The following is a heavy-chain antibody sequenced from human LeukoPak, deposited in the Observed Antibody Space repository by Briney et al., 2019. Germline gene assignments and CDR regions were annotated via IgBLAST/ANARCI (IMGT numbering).Heavy chain of an antibody. CDR1: EYSFTNYW. D-gene: IGHD5-18*01. V-gene: IGHV5-51*01. CDR2: IYPADSDT. J-gene: IGHJ5*02. Sequence: SGESLKISCKASEYSFTNYWIAWVRQMPEKGLEWMGIIYPADSDTRYSPSFQGQVTISADKSISTAYLQWSSLKASGTAMYYCARTHSFGISTGFDPWGQGTPVTVSS. CDR3: ARTHSFGISTGFDP.